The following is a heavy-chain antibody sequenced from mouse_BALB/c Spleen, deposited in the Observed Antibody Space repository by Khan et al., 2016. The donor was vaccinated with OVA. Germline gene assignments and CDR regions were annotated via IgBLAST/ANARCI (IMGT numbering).Heavy chain of an antibody. Sequence: EVELLESGGVLVRPGGSLKLSCAASGFTFSAYDMSWVRQSPDKRLEWVATINSDDYYTYYTDSLKGRFIISRDNAKNTLYLQIRSLRSEDTAMYYCASHLTGSFAYWGQGTLVTVSA. V-gene: IGHV5-6*01. D-gene: IGHD4-1*01. CDR2: INSDDYYT. CDR3: ASHLTGSFAY. J-gene: IGHJ3*01. CDR1: GFTFSAYD.